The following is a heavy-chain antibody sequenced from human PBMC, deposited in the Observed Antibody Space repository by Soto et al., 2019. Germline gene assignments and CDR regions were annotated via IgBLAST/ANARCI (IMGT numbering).Heavy chain of an antibody. CDR3: AKDFDY. CDR1: GFTFSTYG. J-gene: IGHJ4*02. Sequence: QVQLVESGGGVVQPGRSLRLSCAASGFTFSTYGIHWVRQAPGKGLEWVAVIAYDGSNKYYADSVKGRFTISRDNSKNTLYLQMNSLRAEDTAVYYCAKDFDYWGQGTLVTVSS. V-gene: IGHV3-30*18. CDR2: IAYDGSNK.